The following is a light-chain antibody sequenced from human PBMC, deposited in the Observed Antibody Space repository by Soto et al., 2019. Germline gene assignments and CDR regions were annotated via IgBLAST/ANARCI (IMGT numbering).Light chain of an antibody. Sequence: QSVLTQPPSASGSPGQSVTISCTGSSSDVGGYNYVSWYQHHPGKAPKLMIYEVNKRPSGVPDRFSGSKSGNTASLTVSGLQAEDEADYYCSSYADSNSLVFGGGTKVTVL. CDR2: EVN. V-gene: IGLV2-8*01. CDR1: SSDVGGYNY. CDR3: SSYADSNSLV. J-gene: IGLJ2*01.